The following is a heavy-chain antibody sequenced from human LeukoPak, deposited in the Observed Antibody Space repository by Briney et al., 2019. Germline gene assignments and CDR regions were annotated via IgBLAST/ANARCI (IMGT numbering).Heavy chain of an antibody. V-gene: IGHV3-23*01. CDR2: IRGSGGST. J-gene: IGHJ4*02. CDR1: GFTLSSYA. D-gene: IGHD1-26*01. CDR3: AKTFIYSGSSPFDY. Sequence: GGSLRLSCAASGFTLSSYAMSWVRQAPGKGLEWVSAIRGSGGSTFYADSVKGRFTISRDNSNNTLYTQMNSLRAEDTAVYYCAKTFIYSGSSPFDYWGQGPLVTVSS.